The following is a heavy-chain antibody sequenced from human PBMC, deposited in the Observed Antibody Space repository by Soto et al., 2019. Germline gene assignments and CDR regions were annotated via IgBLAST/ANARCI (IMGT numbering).Heavy chain of an antibody. CDR1: GFTFRSYW. CDR3: AKDNRFIAARVDY. Sequence: RLSCAASGFTFRSYWMHWVRQAPGKGLVWVSRINGDGSRTTYADSVKGRFTISRDNAKNMVYLQMNSLRAEDTAVYYCAKDNRFIAARVDYWGQGTLVTVSS. D-gene: IGHD6-6*01. CDR2: INGDGSRT. V-gene: IGHV3-74*01. J-gene: IGHJ4*02.